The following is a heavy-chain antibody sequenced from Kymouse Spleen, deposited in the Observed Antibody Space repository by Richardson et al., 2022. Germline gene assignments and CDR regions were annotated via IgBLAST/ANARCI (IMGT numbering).Heavy chain of an antibody. Sequence: QVQLQQWGAGLLKPSETLSLTCAVYGGSFSGYYWSWIRQPPGKGLEWIGEINHSGSTNYNPSLKSRVTISVDTSKNQFSLKLSSVTAADTAVYYCARGVDTAMDYYYGMDVWGQGTTVTVSS. CDR2: INHSGST. CDR3: ARGVDTAMDYYYGMDV. CDR1: GGSFSGYY. D-gene: IGHD5-18,IGHD5-18*01. V-gene: IGHV4-34*01. J-gene: IGHJ6*02.